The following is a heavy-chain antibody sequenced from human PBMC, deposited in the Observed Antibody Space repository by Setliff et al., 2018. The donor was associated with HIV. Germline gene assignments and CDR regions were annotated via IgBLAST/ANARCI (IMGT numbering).Heavy chain of an antibody. D-gene: IGHD6-13*01. CDR1: GGSMNENH. Sequence: SETLSLTCTVSGGSMNENHWSWLRQSPGKGLEWIAYIHTSGSTYFNPSFISRVTISIDSSKNQFSLRAEDMAVYYCARVRVAAVAPYFDFWGQGALVTVSS. J-gene: IGHJ4*02. CDR2: IHTSGST. CDR3: ARVRVAAVAPYFDF. V-gene: IGHV4-4*08.